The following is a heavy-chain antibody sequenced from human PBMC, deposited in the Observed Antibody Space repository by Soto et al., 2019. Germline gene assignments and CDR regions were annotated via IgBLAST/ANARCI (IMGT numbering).Heavy chain of an antibody. V-gene: IGHV3-48*01. CDR1: GFTFSGYS. J-gene: IGHJ6*04. D-gene: IGHD1-20*01. CDR3: VGKGIPSTDVLDV. Sequence: GSLRLSCAASGFTFSGYSMTWVRKVPGKGLEWLSYITRARTAMVNADSVKCRFTIARDNAKNSLYLQMNSLRPEDIATYFCVGKGIPSTDVLDVCRKGTTVIVSS. CDR2: ITRARTAM.